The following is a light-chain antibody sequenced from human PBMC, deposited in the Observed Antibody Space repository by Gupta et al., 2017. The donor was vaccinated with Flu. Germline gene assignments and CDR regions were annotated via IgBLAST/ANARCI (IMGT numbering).Light chain of an antibody. Sequence: SYLLTQPPSVSVAPGQTASITCGGSYIERKSVPWYQQKPGQAPVVVLYDDSDRPSGIPERFSGSNSEDTATLTISRVEAGDEADYYCQVLDSDSDDWLFGGGTKLTV. CDR1: YIERKS. J-gene: IGLJ3*02. CDR2: DDS. CDR3: QVLDSDSDDWL. V-gene: IGLV3-21*02.